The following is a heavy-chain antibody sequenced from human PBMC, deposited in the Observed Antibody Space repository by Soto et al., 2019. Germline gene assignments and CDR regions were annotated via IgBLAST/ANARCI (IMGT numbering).Heavy chain of an antibody. V-gene: IGHV3-23*01. D-gene: IGHD6-13*01. Sequence: EVQLLESGGGLVKPGGSLRLSCAASGFTFSSYAMSWVRQAPGKGLEWVSAISGSGGSTYYADSVKGRFTISRYNSKNTLYLQMNSLRAEDTAVYYGAKETPGPYSSSPCDPWGQGTLVTVSS. J-gene: IGHJ5*02. CDR1: GFTFSSYA. CDR3: AKETPGPYSSSPCDP. CDR2: ISGSGGST.